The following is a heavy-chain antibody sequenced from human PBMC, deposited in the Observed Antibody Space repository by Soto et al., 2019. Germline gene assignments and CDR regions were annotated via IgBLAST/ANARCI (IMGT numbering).Heavy chain of an antibody. CDR1: GGSFSGYY. J-gene: IGHJ4*02. CDR3: ARGVFFNLRYCSVGSCPRGGDYFDY. D-gene: IGHD2-15*01. V-gene: IGHV4-34*01. Sequence: PSETLSLTCAVYGGSFSGYYWSWIRQPPGKGLEWIGEINHSGSTNYNPSLKSRVTISVDTSKNQFSLKLSSVTAADTAVYYCARGVFFNLRYCSVGSCPRGGDYFDYWRQGTLVTVYS. CDR2: INHSGST.